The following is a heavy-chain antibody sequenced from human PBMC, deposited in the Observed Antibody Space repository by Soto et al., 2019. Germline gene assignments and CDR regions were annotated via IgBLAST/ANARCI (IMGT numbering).Heavy chain of an antibody. D-gene: IGHD5-12*01. CDR2: INRDGSTT. CDR1: GFTFSSYW. J-gene: IGHJ4*02. Sequence: EVQLVESGGGLVQPGGSLRLSCAASGFTFSSYWMHWVRRSPGKGLMWVSRINRDGSTTFYADSVKGRFTVSRDNAKNTMYVQMNSLRAEDTAVYYCARGDGYNTFDYWGQGTLVTVSS. V-gene: IGHV3-74*01. CDR3: ARGDGYNTFDY.